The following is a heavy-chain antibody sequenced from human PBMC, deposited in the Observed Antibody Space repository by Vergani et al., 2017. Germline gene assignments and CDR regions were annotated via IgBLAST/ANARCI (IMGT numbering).Heavy chain of an antibody. CDR2: ISSSSSYI. J-gene: IGHJ4*02. CDR1: GFTFSSYS. D-gene: IGHD4-11*01. Sequence: VQLVESGGGVVQPGRSLRLSCAASGFTFSSYSMNWVRQAPGKGLEWVSSISSSSSYIYYADSVKGRFTISRDNSKNTLYLQMNSLRAEDTAVYYCARDDYSNYAHELFDYWGQGTLVTVSS. V-gene: IGHV3-21*01. CDR3: ARDDYSNYAHELFDY.